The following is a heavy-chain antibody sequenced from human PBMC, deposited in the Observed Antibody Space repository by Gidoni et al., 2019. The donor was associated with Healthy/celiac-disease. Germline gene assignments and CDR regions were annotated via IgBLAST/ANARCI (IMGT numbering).Heavy chain of an antibody. CDR3: VIGAMMSSS. J-gene: IGHJ5*02. D-gene: IGHD5-12*01. CDR1: GFTFSSYG. CDR2: ISYDGSNK. V-gene: IGHV3-30*03. Sequence: QVQLVESGGGVVQPGRSLRPPCAASGFTFSSYGMHGARQAPGKGLEWVAVISYDGSNKYYADSVKGRFTISRDNSKNTLYLQMNSLRAEDTAVYYCVIGAMMSSSWGQGTLVTVSS.